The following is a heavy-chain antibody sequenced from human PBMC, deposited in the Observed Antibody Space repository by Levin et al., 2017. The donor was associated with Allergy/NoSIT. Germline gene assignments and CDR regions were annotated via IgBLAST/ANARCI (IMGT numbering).Heavy chain of an antibody. CDR2: IWYDGSNK. V-gene: IGHV3-33*01. J-gene: IGHJ4*02. D-gene: IGHD3-22*01. CDR3: ARGGPGTYYYDSTCFDY. CDR1: GFTFSSYG. Sequence: GGSLRLSCAASGFTFSSYGMHWVRQAPGKGLEWVAVIWYDGSNKYYADSVKGRFTISRDNSKNTLYLQMNSLRAEDTAVYYCARGGPGTYYYDSTCFDYWGQGTLVTVSS.